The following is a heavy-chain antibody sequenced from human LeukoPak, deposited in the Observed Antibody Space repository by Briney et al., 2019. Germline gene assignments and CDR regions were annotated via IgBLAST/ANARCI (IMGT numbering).Heavy chain of an antibody. Sequence: ASVKVSCKASGHTFTSNYVHWVRQAPGQGLEWVGMIYPRDGSTSYAQKFQGRVIVSRDTSTSTVHMELSGLRSEDTAVYYCARDQEGFDYWGQGTLVTVSS. CDR1: GHTFTSNY. CDR3: ARDQEGFDY. J-gene: IGHJ4*02. V-gene: IGHV1-46*01. CDR2: IYPRDGST.